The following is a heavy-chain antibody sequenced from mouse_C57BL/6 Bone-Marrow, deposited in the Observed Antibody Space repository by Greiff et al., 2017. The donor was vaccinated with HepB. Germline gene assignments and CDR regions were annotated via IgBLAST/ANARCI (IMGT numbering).Heavy chain of an antibody. CDR3: ARDGYSPYYYAMDY. J-gene: IGHJ4*01. D-gene: IGHD2-12*01. V-gene: IGHV5-16*01. Sequence: EVQVVESEGGLVQPGSSMKLSCTASGFTFSDYYMAWVRQVPEKGLEWVANINYDGSSTYYLDSLKSRFIISRDNAKNILYLQMSSLKSEDTATYYCARDGYSPYYYAMDYWGQGTSVTVSS. CDR1: GFTFSDYY. CDR2: INYDGSST.